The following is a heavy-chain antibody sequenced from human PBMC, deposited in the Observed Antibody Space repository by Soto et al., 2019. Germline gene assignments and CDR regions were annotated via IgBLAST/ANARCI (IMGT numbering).Heavy chain of an antibody. CDR3: AREAGLTYYYNGMGV. D-gene: IGHD7-27*01. J-gene: IGHJ6*02. CDR2: ISAYNGDI. Sequence: ASVKVSCKASGYTFTSYGISWVRQAPGQGLEWMGWISAYNGDIKYAQNFQGRDTMTIDTSTTTAYMELRSLRSDDTSVYYCAREAGLTYYYNGMGVWGQGTTVTVSS. CDR1: GYTFTSYG. V-gene: IGHV1-18*01.